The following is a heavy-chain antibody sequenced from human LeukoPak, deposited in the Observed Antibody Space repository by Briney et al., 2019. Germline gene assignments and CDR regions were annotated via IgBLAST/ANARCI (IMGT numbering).Heavy chain of an antibody. CDR1: GGSISSSSYY. Sequence: SETLSLTCTVSGGSISSSSYYWGWIRQPPGKGLEWIGSIYYSGSTYYNPSLKSRVTISVDTSKNQFSLKLRPVTAADTAVYYCARDGNGVRQQLVLFDYWGQGTLVTVSS. D-gene: IGHD6-13*01. CDR2: IYYSGST. J-gene: IGHJ4*02. V-gene: IGHV4-39*07. CDR3: ARDGNGVRQQLVLFDY.